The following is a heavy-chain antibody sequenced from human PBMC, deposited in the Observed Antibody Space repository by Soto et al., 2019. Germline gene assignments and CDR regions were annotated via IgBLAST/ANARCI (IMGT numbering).Heavy chain of an antibody. CDR3: AGTGNLIDY. J-gene: IGHJ4*02. CDR1: GFTFSSYG. V-gene: IGHV3-30*03. CDR2: ISYDGSNK. Sequence: PVGSLRLSCAASGFTFSSYGMHWVRQAPGKGLEWVGVISYDGSNKYYADSVKGRFTISRDNSKNTLYLQMNSLRAEDTAVYYCAGTGNLIDYWGQGTLVTVSS.